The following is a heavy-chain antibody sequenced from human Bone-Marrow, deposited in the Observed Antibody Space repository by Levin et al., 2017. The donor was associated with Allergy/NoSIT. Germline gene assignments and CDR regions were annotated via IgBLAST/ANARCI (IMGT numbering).Heavy chain of an antibody. V-gene: IGHV4-59*01. J-gene: IGHJ4*02. CDR3: ARGGTGYRRFFDY. CDR1: GGSISSYY. D-gene: IGHD5-12*01. Sequence: PSETLSLTCTVSGGSISSYYLSWIRQSPGKGLEWIGYIYYGGSTNYNPSLKSRGTISVDLSKNQFSLKLTSVTAADTAVYFCARGGTGYRRFFDYWGQGLLVTVSS. CDR2: IYYGGST.